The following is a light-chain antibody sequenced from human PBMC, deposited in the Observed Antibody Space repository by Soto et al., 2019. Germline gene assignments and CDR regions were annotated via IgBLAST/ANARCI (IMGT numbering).Light chain of an antibody. CDR1: QSVSNNY. Sequence: EIVLTPSPGTPSLSPGERATPSCGASQSVSNNYLAWYQQKPGQAPRLLIYGASNRATGIPDRFSGSGSGTDFTLTISRLEPEDFAVYYCQQYGSSGTFGQGTKVDI. J-gene: IGKJ1*01. CDR3: QQYGSSGT. V-gene: IGKV3-20*01. CDR2: GAS.